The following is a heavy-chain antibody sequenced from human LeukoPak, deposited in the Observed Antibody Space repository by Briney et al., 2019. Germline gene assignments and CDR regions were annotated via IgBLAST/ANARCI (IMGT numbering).Heavy chain of an antibody. CDR3: ARRLKDYSGRPSGTHVFDV. V-gene: IGHV4-39*01. CDR2: SYYTGST. CDR1: DGSISSGGYY. Sequence: PSETLSLTCTVSDGSISSGGYYWGWIRQPPGKGLEWIGSSYYTGSTYYNPSLKSRVTISVDTSKNQFSLKLSSVTAADTAVYYCARRLKDYSGRPSGTHVFDVWGQGTMVTVSS. J-gene: IGHJ3*01. D-gene: IGHD1-14*01.